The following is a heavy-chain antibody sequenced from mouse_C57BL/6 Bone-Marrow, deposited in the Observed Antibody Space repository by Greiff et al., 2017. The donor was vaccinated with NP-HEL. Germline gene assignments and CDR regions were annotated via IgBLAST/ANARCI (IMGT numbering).Heavy chain of an antibody. D-gene: IGHD1-1*01. CDR3: ARDPLRWNYYAMDY. CDR1: GFTFSSYA. Sequence: EVQGVESGGGLVKPGGSLKLSCAASGFTFSSYAMSWVRQTPEKRLEWVATISDGGSYTYYPDNVKGRFTISRDNAKNNLYLQMSHLKSEDTAMYYCARDPLRWNYYAMDYWGQGTSVTVSS. V-gene: IGHV5-4*01. CDR2: ISDGGSYT. J-gene: IGHJ4*01.